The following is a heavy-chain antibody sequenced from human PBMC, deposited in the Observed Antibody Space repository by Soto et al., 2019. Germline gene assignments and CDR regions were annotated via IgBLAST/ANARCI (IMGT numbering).Heavy chain of an antibody. CDR2: ISSSSSYI. V-gene: IGHV3-21*01. CDR3: ARGPPHYYDSSGYYPAPFDY. Sequence: GGSLRLSCAASGFTFSSYSMNWVRQAPGKGLEWVSSISSSSSYIYYADSVKGRFTISRDNAKNSLYLQMNSLRAEDTAVYYCARGPPHYYDSSGYYPAPFDYWGQGTLVTVSS. CDR1: GFTFSSYS. J-gene: IGHJ4*02. D-gene: IGHD3-22*01.